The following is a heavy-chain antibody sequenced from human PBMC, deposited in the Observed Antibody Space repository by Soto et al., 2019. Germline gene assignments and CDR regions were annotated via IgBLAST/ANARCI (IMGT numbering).Heavy chain of an antibody. CDR3: AKGLGFSSGPYYYGMDV. Sequence: GGSLRLSCVASGFTFSSYGMHWVRQAPGKGLEWVAVISYDGSNKYYADSVKGRFTISRDNSKNTLYLQMNSLRAEDTAVYYCAKGLGFSSGPYYYGMDVWGQGTTVTVSS. CDR1: GFTFSSYG. J-gene: IGHJ6*02. CDR2: ISYDGSNK. V-gene: IGHV3-30*18. D-gene: IGHD3-3*01.